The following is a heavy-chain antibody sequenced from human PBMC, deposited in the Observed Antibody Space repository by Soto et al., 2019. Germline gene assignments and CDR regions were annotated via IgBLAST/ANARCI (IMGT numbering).Heavy chain of an antibody. CDR2: ISGSGGSI. CDR3: ARVAPEYSSTPRRFDF. CDR1: GSIFGIDA. V-gene: IGHV3-23*04. J-gene: IGHJ4*02. D-gene: IGHD6-13*01. Sequence: EVQLVESWGVLVEPGGSLRLSCAASGSIFGIDAMSCVSQAPGKGLEWVSSISGSGGSIYYAHSVKGRFTISRDKTKNTLDLQMNSLRAEDTAVYHCARVAPEYSSTPRRFDFWGQGTLVTVSS.